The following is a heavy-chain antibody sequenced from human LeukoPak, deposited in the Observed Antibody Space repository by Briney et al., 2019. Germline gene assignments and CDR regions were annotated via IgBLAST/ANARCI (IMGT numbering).Heavy chain of an antibody. CDR2: ISYDGSNK. CDR1: GFTFSSYA. D-gene: IGHD3-10*01. Sequence: GGSLRLSCAASGFTFSSYAMPWVRQAPGKGLEWVAVISYDGSNKYYADSVKGRFTISRDNSKNTLYLQMNSLRAEDTAVYYCARTYYYGSGSLYYYYGMDVWGQGTTVTVSS. CDR3: ARTYYYGSGSLYYYYGMDV. V-gene: IGHV3-30*04. J-gene: IGHJ6*02.